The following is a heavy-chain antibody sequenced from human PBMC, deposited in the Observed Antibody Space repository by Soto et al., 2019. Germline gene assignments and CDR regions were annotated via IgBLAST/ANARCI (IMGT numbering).Heavy chain of an antibody. CDR2: INPNSGGT. D-gene: IGHD3-3*01. V-gene: IGHV1-2*02. Sequence: ASVKVSCKASGYTFTGYYMHWVRQAPGQGLEWMGWINPNSGGTNYAQKFQGRVTMTRDTSISTAYMELSRLRSDDTAVYYCEAFWGGSDAFDIWGQGTMVTVSS. CDR3: EAFWGGSDAFDI. J-gene: IGHJ3*02. CDR1: GYTFTGYY.